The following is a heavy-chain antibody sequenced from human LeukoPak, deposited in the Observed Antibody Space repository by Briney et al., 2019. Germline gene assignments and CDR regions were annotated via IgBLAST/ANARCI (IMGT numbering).Heavy chain of an antibody. V-gene: IGHV3-30*02. J-gene: IGHJ4*02. D-gene: IGHD2-2*01. CDR1: GFTFRNYG. CDR3: ASGLCSINGRPPEDY. Sequence: PGGSLRLSCDASGFTFRNYGMHWVRQAPGKGLEWVAFVRFDGGNKYYADSVKGRFTISRDNSKSTLYLQMSGLRAEDTAVYYCASGLCSINGRPPEDYWGQGTLVTVSS. CDR2: VRFDGGNK.